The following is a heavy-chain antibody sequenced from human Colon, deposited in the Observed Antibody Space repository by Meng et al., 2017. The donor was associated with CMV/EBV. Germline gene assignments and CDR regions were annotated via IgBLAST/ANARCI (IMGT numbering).Heavy chain of an antibody. CDR1: GFTFSSYS. D-gene: IGHD1-26*01. J-gene: IGHJ6*02. Sequence: EVQLVESGGGLVKPGGSLRLSCAAPGFTFSSYSMNWVRQAPGKGLEWVSSISSSSSYIYYADSVKGRFTISRDNAKNSLYLQMNSLRAEDTAVYYCARDRELGGSYYYTLDAYYYGMDVWGQGTTVTVSS. CDR2: ISSSSSYI. CDR3: ARDRELGGSYYYTLDAYYYGMDV. V-gene: IGHV3-21*01.